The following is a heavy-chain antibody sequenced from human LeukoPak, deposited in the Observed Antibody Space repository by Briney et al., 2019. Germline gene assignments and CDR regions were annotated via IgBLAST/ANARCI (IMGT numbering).Heavy chain of an antibody. D-gene: IGHD2-15*01. CDR1: GGSISSYY. CDR3: ARVSVWICSGGSCYSGYYMDV. CDR2: IYTSGST. V-gene: IGHV4-4*07. Sequence: SETLSLTCTVSGGSISSYYWSWIRQPAGKGLEWIGRIYTSGSTNYNPSLKSRVTISVDTSKNQFSLKLSSVTAADTAVYYCARVSVWICSGGSCYSGYYMDVWGKGTTVTISS. J-gene: IGHJ6*03.